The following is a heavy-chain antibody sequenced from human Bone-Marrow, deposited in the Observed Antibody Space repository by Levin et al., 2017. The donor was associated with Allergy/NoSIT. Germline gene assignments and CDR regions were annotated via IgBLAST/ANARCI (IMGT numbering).Heavy chain of an antibody. CDR1: GLTVSSTY. CDR2: IYRGGNT. CDR3: VRRQFYGSGRYGFDI. D-gene: IGHD3-10*01. J-gene: IGHJ3*02. V-gene: IGHV3-53*01. Sequence: PGGSLRLSCAASGLTVSSTYMNWVRQAPGQGLEWVSVIYRGGNTFYADSVKGRFTVSGDSSKNTLHLQMNNLRADDTAIYYCVRRQFYGSGRYGFDIWGQGTMVTVSS.